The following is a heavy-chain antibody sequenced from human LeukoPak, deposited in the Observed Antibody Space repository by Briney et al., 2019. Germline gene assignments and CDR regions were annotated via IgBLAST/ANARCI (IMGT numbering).Heavy chain of an antibody. CDR3: AMGDYYYYYSMDV. CDR2: ISTSGTTK. Sequence: GGSLRLSCAAPGFTFSDYYMNWIRQAPGKGLEWVSYISTSGTTKYYADSVKGRFTISRDNAKNSLYLQMNSLRAEDTAVYYCAMGDYYYYYSMDVWGQGTTVTVSS. J-gene: IGHJ6*02. CDR1: GFTFSDYY. V-gene: IGHV3-11*01.